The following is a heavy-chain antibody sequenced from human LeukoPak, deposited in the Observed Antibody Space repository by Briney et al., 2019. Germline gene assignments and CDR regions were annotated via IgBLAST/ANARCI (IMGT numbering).Heavy chain of an antibody. J-gene: IGHJ4*02. CDR1: GFTFSGYG. V-gene: IGHV3-30*18. Sequence: GRSLRLSCAASGFTFSGYGMHWVRQAPGKGLEWVAVISYDGSNKYYADSVKGRFTISRDNSKNTLYLQMNSLRAEDTAVYYCAKEVGQAYFDYWGQGTLVTVSS. CDR3: AKEVGQAYFDY. CDR2: ISYDGSNK. D-gene: IGHD1-26*01.